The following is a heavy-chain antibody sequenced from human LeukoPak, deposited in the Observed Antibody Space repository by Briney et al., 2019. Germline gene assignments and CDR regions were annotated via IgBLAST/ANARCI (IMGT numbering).Heavy chain of an antibody. CDR3: ARDHPHDKGYSGYSYFDS. CDR1: GYTFTTYG. Sequence: ASVKVSCKASGYTFTTYGISWVRQAPGQGLEWMGWISAYDGNTNYAQKFQGTVTMTTDTSTSTAYMELRSLRSDDTAVYYCARDHPHDKGYSGYSYFDSWGQGTLVTVSS. J-gene: IGHJ4*02. CDR2: ISAYDGNT. V-gene: IGHV1-18*01. D-gene: IGHD5-12*01.